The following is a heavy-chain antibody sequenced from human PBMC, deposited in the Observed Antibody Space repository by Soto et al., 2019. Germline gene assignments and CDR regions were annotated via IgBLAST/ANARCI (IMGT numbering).Heavy chain of an antibody. V-gene: IGHV4-61*01. CDR3: AGALVAFDI. CDR1: GGSVSSGSYY. Sequence: QVQLQESGPGLVKPSETLSLTCTVSGGSVSSGSYYWSWIRQPPGKGLELIGYIYYSGSTNYNPSLKGRVTISVDTSKNPFSLKLSSVTAADTAVYYCAGALVAFDIWGQGTMVTVSS. D-gene: IGHD2-15*01. CDR2: IYYSGST. J-gene: IGHJ3*02.